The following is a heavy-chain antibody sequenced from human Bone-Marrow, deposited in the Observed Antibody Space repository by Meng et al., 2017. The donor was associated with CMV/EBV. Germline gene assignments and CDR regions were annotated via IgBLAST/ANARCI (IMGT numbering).Heavy chain of an antibody. J-gene: IGHJ5*02. CDR3: ARGFWSGYYFPDP. V-gene: IGHV4-39*01. D-gene: IGHD3-3*01. CDR2: IYYSGST. CDR1: GGSISSSSYY. Sequence: SETLSLTCTVSGGSISSSSYYWAWIRQPPGKGLEWIGSIYYSGSTYYNPSLKSRVTISVDTSKNQFSLKLSSVTAAATAVDYCARGFWSGYYFPDPWCQGTLVTVSS.